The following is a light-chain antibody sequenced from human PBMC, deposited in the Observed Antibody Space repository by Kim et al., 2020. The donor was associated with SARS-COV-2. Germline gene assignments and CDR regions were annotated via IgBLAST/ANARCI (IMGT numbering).Light chain of an antibody. CDR2: WAS. CDR1: QTILHSSNNRNY. V-gene: IGKV4-1*01. CDR3: QQYYSSPLT. Sequence: DIVMTQSPDSLAVSLGERATINCKSSQTILHSSNNRNYLAWYQQKVGQPPKLLINWASTRESGVPDRFSGSGSGTDFTLTISSLQAEDVAVYYCQQYYSSPLTFGGGTKVEIK. J-gene: IGKJ4*01.